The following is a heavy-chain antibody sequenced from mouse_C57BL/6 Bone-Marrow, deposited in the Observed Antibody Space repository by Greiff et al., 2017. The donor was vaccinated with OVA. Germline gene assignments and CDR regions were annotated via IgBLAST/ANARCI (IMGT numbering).Heavy chain of an antibody. CDR2: ISYDGSN. CDR1: GYSITSGYY. Sequence: ESGPGLVKPSQSLSLTCSVTGYSITSGYYWNWIRQFPGNILEWMGYISYDGSNNYNPSLKNRFTITRDTSKNQFFLKLNSVTTEDTATYYCARESGFAYWGQGTLVTVSA. CDR3: ARESGFAY. J-gene: IGHJ3*01. V-gene: IGHV3-6*01.